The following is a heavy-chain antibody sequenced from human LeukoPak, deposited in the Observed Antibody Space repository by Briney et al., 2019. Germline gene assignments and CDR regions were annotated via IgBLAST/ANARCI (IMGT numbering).Heavy chain of an antibody. J-gene: IGHJ4*02. CDR2: ISAYSGNS. D-gene: IGHD3-3*01. V-gene: IGHV1-18*04. CDR1: GYTFSTHA. Sequence: ASVKVSCKASGYTFSTHAISWVRQAPGQGLEWMGWISAYSGNSKSSQKLQGRITMSLDTSTATGYMELRTLTVDDTGVYYCAKGSYDPDRWGQGTLITVSS. CDR3: AKGSYDPDR.